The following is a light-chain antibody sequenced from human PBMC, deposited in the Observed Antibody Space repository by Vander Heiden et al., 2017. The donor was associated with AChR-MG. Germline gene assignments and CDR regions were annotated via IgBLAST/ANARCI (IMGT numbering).Light chain of an antibody. CDR3: QQYDNTPYT. V-gene: IGKV4-1*01. CDR1: QSVLSSSNNKNY. CDR2: WAS. Sequence: DIVMTQSPDSLAMSLGERATINCKSSQSVLSSSNNKNYLAWYQQKSGQPPKLLIYWASTREPGVPDRVSGSGSGTDFTLTISSLQAEDVAVYYCQQYDNTPYTFGQGTKLEI. J-gene: IGKJ2*01.